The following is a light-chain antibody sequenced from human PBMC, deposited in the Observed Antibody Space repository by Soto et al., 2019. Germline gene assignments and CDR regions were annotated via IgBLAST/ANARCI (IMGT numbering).Light chain of an antibody. V-gene: IGKV3-11*01. Sequence: EIVLTQSPATLSLSPGERATLFCRASQSVSSYLAWYQQKPGQAPRLLIYDAPNRATGIPARFSGSGSGTDFTLTISSLEPEDFAVYYCQQELTFGGGTKVDIK. CDR2: DAP. CDR1: QSVSSY. J-gene: IGKJ4*01. CDR3: QQELT.